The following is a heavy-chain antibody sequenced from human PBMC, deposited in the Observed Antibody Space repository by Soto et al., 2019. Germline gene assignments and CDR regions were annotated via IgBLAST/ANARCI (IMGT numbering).Heavy chain of an antibody. V-gene: IGHV5-10-1*01. CDR1: GYSFTSYW. CDR3: ARLQAAAGDNDLTFDY. D-gene: IGHD6-13*01. J-gene: IGHJ4*02. Sequence: EVQLVQSGAEVKKPGESLRISCKGSGYSFTSYWISWVRQMPGKGLEWMGRIDPSDSYTNYSPSFQGHVTISADTSIXXAYLQWSSLKASATAMYYCARLQAAAGDNDLTFDYWGQGTLVTVSS. CDR2: IDPSDSYT.